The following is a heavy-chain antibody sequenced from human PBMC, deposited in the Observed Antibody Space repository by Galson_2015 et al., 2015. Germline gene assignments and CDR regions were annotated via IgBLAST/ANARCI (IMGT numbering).Heavy chain of an antibody. J-gene: IGHJ6*02. V-gene: IGHV3-20*01. D-gene: IGHD3-3*01. CDR3: ARVYRYYDFWSGPGSRSTSGGMDV. Sequence: SLRLSCAASGFTFDDYGMSWVRQAPGKGLEWVSGINWNGGSTGYADSVKGRFTISRDNAKNSLYLQMNSLRAEDTALYHCARVYRYYDFWSGPGSRSTSGGMDVWGQGTTFTVSS. CDR2: INWNGGST. CDR1: GFTFDDYG.